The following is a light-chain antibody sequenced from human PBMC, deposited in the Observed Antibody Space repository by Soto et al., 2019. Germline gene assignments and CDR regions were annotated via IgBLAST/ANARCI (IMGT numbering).Light chain of an antibody. V-gene: IGKV3-15*01. Sequence: EIVMTQSPATLSVSPGERATLSCRASQSVSSNLAWYQQKPGQAPRLLIYGASTRATGIPDRFSSSGSGTEFPLTISSVQSEDFAVYYCQQYNNWPPWTFGQGTKVEIK. CDR3: QQYNNWPPWT. CDR1: QSVSSN. CDR2: GAS. J-gene: IGKJ1*01.